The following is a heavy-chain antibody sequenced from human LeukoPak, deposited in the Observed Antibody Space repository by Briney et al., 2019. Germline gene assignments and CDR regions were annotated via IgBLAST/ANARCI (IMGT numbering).Heavy chain of an antibody. J-gene: IGHJ6*02. CDR3: AKDAAGLDYYYYGMDV. D-gene: IGHD6-13*01. V-gene: IGHV3-23*01. Sequence: PGGSLRLSCAASGFTFSSYAMSWVRQAPGKGLEWVSAISGSGGSTYYADPVKGRFTISRDNSKNTLYLQMNSLRAEDTAVYYCAKDAAGLDYYYYGMDVWGQGTTVTVSS. CDR1: GFTFSSYA. CDR2: ISGSGGST.